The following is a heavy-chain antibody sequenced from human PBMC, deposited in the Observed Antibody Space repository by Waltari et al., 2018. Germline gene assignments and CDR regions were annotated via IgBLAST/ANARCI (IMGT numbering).Heavy chain of an antibody. CDR1: ATPSTAT. V-gene: IGHV1-2*02. CDR3: ARDWGAAHLSSNWFDP. Sequence: QGHRCRLGAGGRNPGPQLRSPAKPSATPSTATLCTGVRGHPGQGLEWMGWINPNSGGTNYAQKFQGRVTMTRATSISTAYMELSRLRSDDTAVYYCARDWGAAHLSSNWFDPWGQGTLVTVSS. CDR2: INPNSGGT. J-gene: IGHJ5*02. D-gene: IGHD1-26*01.